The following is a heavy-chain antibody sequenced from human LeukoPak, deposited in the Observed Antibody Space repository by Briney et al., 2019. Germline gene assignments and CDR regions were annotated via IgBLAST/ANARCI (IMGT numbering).Heavy chain of an antibody. CDR3: ARALDTSGLRFYYLDH. D-gene: IGHD3-22*01. Sequence: GGSLRLSCAASGFTFGDYYMSWIRQAPGEGLEWISYISSSGYAIYYADSVKGRFTISRDNSKNSLYLQMNSLRAEDTAVYYCARALDTSGLRFYYLDHWGQGTLVTVSS. CDR1: GFTFGDYY. V-gene: IGHV3-11*01. J-gene: IGHJ4*02. CDR2: ISSSGYAI.